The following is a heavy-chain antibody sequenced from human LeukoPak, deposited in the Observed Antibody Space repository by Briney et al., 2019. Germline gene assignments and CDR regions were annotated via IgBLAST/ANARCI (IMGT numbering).Heavy chain of an antibody. CDR2: ISAYNGNT. J-gene: IGHJ4*02. V-gene: IGHV1-18*01. CDR3: ARTAGGIAVAGTLGY. CDR1: GYTFTSYG. Sequence: GASVKVSCKASGYTFTSYGISWVRQAPGQRLEWMGWISAYNGNTNYAQKLQGRVTVTTDISTSTAYMELRSLRSDDTAVYYCARTAGGIAVAGTLGYWGQGTLVTVSS. D-gene: IGHD6-19*01.